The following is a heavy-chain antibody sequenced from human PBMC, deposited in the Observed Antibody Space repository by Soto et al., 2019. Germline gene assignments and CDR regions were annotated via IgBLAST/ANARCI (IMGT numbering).Heavy chain of an antibody. CDR3: ARAWVVVPAATRRDAFDI. V-gene: IGHV4-31*03. Sequence: SETLSLTCTIHGGSIRSGGYYRRWIRQHPGKGLEWIGYIYYSGSTYYNPSLKSRVTISVDTSKNQFSLKLSSVTAADTAVYYCARAWVVVPAATRRDAFDIWCQGTMVT. CDR2: IYYSGST. CDR1: GGSIRSGGYY. D-gene: IGHD2-2*01. J-gene: IGHJ3*02.